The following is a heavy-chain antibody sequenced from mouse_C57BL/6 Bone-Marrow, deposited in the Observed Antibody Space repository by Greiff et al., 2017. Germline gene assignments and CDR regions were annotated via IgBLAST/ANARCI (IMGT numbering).Heavy chain of an antibody. CDR3: ARGGYYSNLGYAMDY. V-gene: IGHV1-81*01. D-gene: IGHD2-5*01. J-gene: IGHJ4*01. Sequence: VKLLESGAEPARPGASVQLSCTASGYTFTSYGISWVKQRTGQGLEWIGEIYPRSGTTYYNEKFKGKATLTADKSSSTAYMELRSLTSEDTAVYFCARGGYYSNLGYAMDYWGQGTAGTVSS. CDR1: GYTFTSYG. CDR2: IYPRSGTT.